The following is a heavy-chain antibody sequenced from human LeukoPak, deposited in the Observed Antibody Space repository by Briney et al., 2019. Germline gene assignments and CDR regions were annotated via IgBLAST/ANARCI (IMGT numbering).Heavy chain of an antibody. CDR3: ARHDGSSHFDY. CDR2: IYYSGST. CDR1: GGSISSYY. J-gene: IGHJ4*02. D-gene: IGHD1-26*01. Sequence: SETLSLTCTVSGGSISSYYWSWIRQPPGKGLEWIGSIYYSGSTYYNPSLKSRVTISVDTSKNQFSLKLSSVTAADTAVYYCARHDGSSHFDYWGQGTLVTVSS. V-gene: IGHV4-39*01.